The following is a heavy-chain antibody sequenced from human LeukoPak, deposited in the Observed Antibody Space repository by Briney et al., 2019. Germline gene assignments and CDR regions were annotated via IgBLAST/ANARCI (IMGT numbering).Heavy chain of an antibody. CDR3: AKEYYDFWSGDKTSRWFDP. V-gene: IGHV3-9*01. J-gene: IGHJ5*02. D-gene: IGHD3-3*01. CDR2: ISWNSGSI. Sequence: GGSLRLSCAASGFTFDDYAMHWVRQAPGKGLEWVSGISWNSGSIGYAGSVKGRFTISRDNAKNSLYLQMNSLRAEDTALYYCAKEYYDFWSGDKTSRWFDPWGQGTLVTVSS. CDR1: GFTFDDYA.